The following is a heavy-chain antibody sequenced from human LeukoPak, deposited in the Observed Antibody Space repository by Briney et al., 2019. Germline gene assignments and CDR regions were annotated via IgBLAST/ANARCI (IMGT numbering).Heavy chain of an antibody. Sequence: SETLSLTCTVSGGSISSYYWSWIRQPPGKGLEWIGYIYYSGSTNYNPSLKSRVTISVDTSKNQFSLKLSSVTAADTAVYYCARSGDRTPDAFDIWGQGTMVTVSS. CDR1: GGSISSYY. J-gene: IGHJ3*02. CDR3: ARSGDRTPDAFDI. V-gene: IGHV4-59*08. D-gene: IGHD7-27*01. CDR2: IYYSGST.